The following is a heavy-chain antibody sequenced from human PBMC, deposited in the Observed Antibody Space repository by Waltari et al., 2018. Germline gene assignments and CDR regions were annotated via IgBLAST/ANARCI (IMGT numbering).Heavy chain of an antibody. J-gene: IGHJ2*01. V-gene: IGHV4-4*07. CDR1: GGSISSYY. CDR3: ARGVIDYGDYLDRNWYFDL. CDR2: SYTSGST. Sequence: QVQLQESGPGLVKPSETLSLTCTVSGGSISSYYWSWIRQPAGKGLEWIGRSYTSGSTNHNPALKSRVTMSVDTSKNQFSLKLSSVTAADTAVYYCARGVIDYGDYLDRNWYFDLWGRGTLVTVSS. D-gene: IGHD4-17*01.